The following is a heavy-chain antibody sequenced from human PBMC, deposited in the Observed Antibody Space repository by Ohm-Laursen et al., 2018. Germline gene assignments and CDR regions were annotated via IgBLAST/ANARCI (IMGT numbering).Heavy chain of an antibody. Sequence: SLRLSCAAPGFNFAAYALHWARKGPGKGLEWVSGFSGSSGNIGYADSVKGRFTISRDKAKTSLYLKMNSVRAEDTALYYCAKGLQVFEWPYGMDVWGQGTTVTVSS. CDR3: AKGLQVFEWPYGMDV. CDR1: GFNFAAYA. D-gene: IGHD3-3*01. V-gene: IGHV3-9*01. CDR2: FSGSSGNI. J-gene: IGHJ6*02.